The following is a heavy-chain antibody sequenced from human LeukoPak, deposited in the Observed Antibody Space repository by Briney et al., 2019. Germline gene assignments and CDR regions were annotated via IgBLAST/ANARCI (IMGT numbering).Heavy chain of an antibody. J-gene: IGHJ6*03. CDR2: ISAYNGNT. Sequence: ASVKVSCKASGCTFTSYGISWVRQAPGQGLEWMGWISAYNGNTNYAQKLQGRVTMTTDTSTSTAYMKLRSLRSDDTAVYYCARAWWYSSSWYVSYYYMDVWGKGTTVTVSS. CDR1: GCTFTSYG. CDR3: ARAWWYSSSWYVSYYYMDV. V-gene: IGHV1-18*01. D-gene: IGHD6-13*01.